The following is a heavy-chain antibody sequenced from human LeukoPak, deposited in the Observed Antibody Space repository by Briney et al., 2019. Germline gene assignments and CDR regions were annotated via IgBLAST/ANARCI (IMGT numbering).Heavy chain of an antibody. Sequence: SETLSLTCTVSGGSISSSSYYWGWIRQPPGKGLEWIGSIYYSGSTYYNPSLKSRVTISVDTSKNQFSLRLSSVTAADTAVYYCARSVVVPAALGDYFDYWGQGTLVTVSS. V-gene: IGHV4-39*01. CDR1: GGSISSSSYY. CDR2: IYYSGST. D-gene: IGHD2-2*01. CDR3: ARSVVVPAALGDYFDY. J-gene: IGHJ4*02.